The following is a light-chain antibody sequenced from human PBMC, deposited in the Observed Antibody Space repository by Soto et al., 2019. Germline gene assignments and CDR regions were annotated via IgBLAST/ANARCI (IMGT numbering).Light chain of an antibody. CDR2: SVS. V-gene: IGKV3-15*01. Sequence: EIVMTQSPDTLSVSPGEGATLSCRASQSVSTNLAWYQQKPGQAPRLLIYSVSTRATGIPARFSGSGSGTEFTLTISSLQSEDFAVYYCQQYNNWWTFGQGNKVEIK. CDR1: QSVSTN. CDR3: QQYNNWWT. J-gene: IGKJ1*01.